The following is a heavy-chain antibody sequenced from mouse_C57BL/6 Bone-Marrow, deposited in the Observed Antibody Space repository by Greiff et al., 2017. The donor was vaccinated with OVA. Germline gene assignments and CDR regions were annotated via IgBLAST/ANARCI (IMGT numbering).Heavy chain of an antibody. CDR2: IYSDGGST. CDR3: ARRRIYDGYYTSDY. D-gene: IGHD2-3*01. Sequence: VQGVESGGGLVQPGESLKLSCESNEYEFPSHDMSWVRKTPEKRLELVAAIYSDGGSTYYPDTMERRFIISRDNTKKTLYLEMSRLRSEDTDVYYGARRRIYDGYYTSDYWGQGTTLTVSS. CDR1: EYEFPSHD. V-gene: IGHV5-2*03. J-gene: IGHJ2*01.